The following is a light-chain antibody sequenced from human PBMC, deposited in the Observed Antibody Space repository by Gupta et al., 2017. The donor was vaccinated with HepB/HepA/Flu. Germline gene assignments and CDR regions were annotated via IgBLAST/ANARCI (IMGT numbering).Light chain of an antibody. CDR1: QSVLLFSDNKNY. CDR3: HQYYSRPFG. Sequence: DIVMTHAPDSLAVSLGERATINYKSSQSVLLFSDNKNYLGWYQQKVGQPPKLLLHWASTRETGVPDRFSGRGSGTDFTLTINGLQAEDAAVYYCHQYYSRPFGFGHGTNVDVK. CDR2: WAS. V-gene: IGKV4-1*01. J-gene: IGKJ3*01.